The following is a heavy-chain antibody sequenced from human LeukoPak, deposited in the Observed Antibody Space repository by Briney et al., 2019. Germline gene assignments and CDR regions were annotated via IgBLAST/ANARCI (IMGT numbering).Heavy chain of an antibody. CDR2: IYSGGST. J-gene: IGHJ4*02. D-gene: IGHD3-22*01. CDR1: GFTVSSNY. V-gene: IGHV3-66*01. Sequence: GGSLRLSCAASGFTVSSNYMSWVRQAPGKGLEWVSVIYSGGSTYYADSVKGRFTISRDNSKNTLYPQMNSLRAEDTAVYYCARGPYDSSGYPDYWGQGTLVTVSS. CDR3: ARGPYDSSGYPDY.